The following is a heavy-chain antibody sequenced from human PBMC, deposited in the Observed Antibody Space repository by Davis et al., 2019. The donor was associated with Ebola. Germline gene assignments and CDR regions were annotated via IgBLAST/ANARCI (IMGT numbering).Heavy chain of an antibody. CDR1: GFTFADYA. J-gene: IGHJ6*02. CDR3: TREGYCSGGSCYSALAHRGRMDV. CDR2: IRSKAYGGTT. V-gene: IGHV3-49*03. Sequence: PGGSLRLSCTASGFTFADYAMSWFRQAPGKGLEWVGFIRSKAYGGTTEYAASVKGRFTISRDDSKRIAYLQMNSLKTEDTAVYYCTREGYCSGGSCYSALAHRGRMDVWGQGTTVTVSS. D-gene: IGHD2-15*01.